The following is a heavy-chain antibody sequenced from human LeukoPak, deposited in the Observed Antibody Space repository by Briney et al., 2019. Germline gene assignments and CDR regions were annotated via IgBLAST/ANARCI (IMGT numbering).Heavy chain of an antibody. CDR1: GGSISSNY. J-gene: IGHJ3*02. V-gene: IGHV4-59*01. Sequence: SETLSLTCTVSGGSISSNYWSWIRQPPGRGLEWIGYIYYSGSTNYNPSLKSRVTISVDTSKNQFSLKLSSVTAADTAVYYCARVRDAFDIWGQGTMVTVSS. CDR2: IYYSGST. CDR3: ARVRDAFDI.